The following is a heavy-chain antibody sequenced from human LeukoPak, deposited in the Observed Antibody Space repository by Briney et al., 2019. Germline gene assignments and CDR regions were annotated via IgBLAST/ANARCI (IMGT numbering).Heavy chain of an antibody. CDR3: AKTTVTSEEYFYYYMDV. CDR2: IITYNGNT. CDR1: GFTFTIYA. D-gene: IGHD4-17*01. J-gene: IGHJ6*03. V-gene: IGHV1-18*01. Sequence: ASVTVSFAASGFTFTIYAITWVRQAPGQGLERMGWIITYNGNTHYAQKLQGRVTLTTDTSTNTAYMELRGFRSDDTAVYYCAKTTVTSEEYFYYYMDVWGKGTTVTVSS.